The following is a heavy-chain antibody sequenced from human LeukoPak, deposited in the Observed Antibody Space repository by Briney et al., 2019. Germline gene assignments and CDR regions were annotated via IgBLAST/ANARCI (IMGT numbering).Heavy chain of an antibody. Sequence: GGSLRLSCAASGFSFSSFAMSWVRQAPGKGLEWVSTITGPGGTTNYADSVKGRFTISRDDSKNTIYLQMNSLRAEDTAVYYCARDLWQQMIQGYDYWGQGTLVTVAS. V-gene: IGHV3-23*01. CDR2: ITGPGGTT. D-gene: IGHD6-13*01. CDR1: GFSFSSFA. J-gene: IGHJ4*02. CDR3: ARDLWQQMIQGYDY.